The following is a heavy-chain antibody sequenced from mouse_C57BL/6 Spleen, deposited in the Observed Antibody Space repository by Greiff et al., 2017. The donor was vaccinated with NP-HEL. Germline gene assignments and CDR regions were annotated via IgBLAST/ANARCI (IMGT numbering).Heavy chain of an antibody. Sequence: EVQLHQSGAELVKPGASVKLSCTASGFNIKDYYMHWVKQRTEQGLEWIGRIDPEDGATKYAPKFQGKATITADTSSNTAYLQLSSLTSEDTAVYYCAISPHYYGSSYFDYWGQGTTLTVSS. D-gene: IGHD1-1*01. V-gene: IGHV14-2*01. CDR3: AISPHYYGSSYFDY. J-gene: IGHJ2*01. CDR2: IDPEDGAT. CDR1: GFNIKDYY.